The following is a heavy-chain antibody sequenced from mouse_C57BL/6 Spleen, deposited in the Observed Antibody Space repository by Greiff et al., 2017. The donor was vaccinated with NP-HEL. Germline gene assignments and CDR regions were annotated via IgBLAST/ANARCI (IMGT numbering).Heavy chain of an antibody. J-gene: IGHJ4*01. V-gene: IGHV1-80*01. Sequence: VQLQESGAELVKPGASVKISCKASGYAFSSYWMNWVKQRPGKGLEWIGQIYPGDGDTNYNGKFKGKATLTADKSSSTAYMQLSSLTSEDSAVYFCAREGDYYGSPYAMDYWGQGTSVTVSS. CDR2: IYPGDGDT. CDR1: GYAFSSYW. CDR3: AREGDYYGSPYAMDY. D-gene: IGHD1-1*01.